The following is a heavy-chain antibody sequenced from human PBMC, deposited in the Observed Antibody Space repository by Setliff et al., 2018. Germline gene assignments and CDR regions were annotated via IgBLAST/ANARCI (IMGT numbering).Heavy chain of an antibody. CDR1: DGSLYSGNYF. CDR2: IHGTEGT. V-gene: IGHV4-61*09. Sequence: SETLSLTCTVSDGSLYSGNYFWTWIRQPAGKALEWIGHIHGTEGTHYNPSLESRVTISRDKSPNQFSLMLRSVTAADTALYYCARGYYNGRGYYYLPCSFDSWGRGIVVTVSS. CDR3: ARGYYNGRGYYYLPCSFDS. D-gene: IGHD3-10*01. J-gene: IGHJ4*02.